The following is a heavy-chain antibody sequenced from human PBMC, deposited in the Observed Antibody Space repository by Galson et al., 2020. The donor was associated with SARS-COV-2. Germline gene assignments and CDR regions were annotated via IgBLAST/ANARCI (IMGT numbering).Heavy chain of an antibody. CDR2: IYYSGST. J-gene: IGHJ4*02. V-gene: IGHV4-59*01. D-gene: IGHD3-10*01. CDR1: GGSISSYY. Sequence: SETLYLTCTVSGGSISSYYWSWIRQPPGKGLEWIGYIYYSGSTNYNPSLKSRVTISVDTSKNQFSLKLSSVTAADTAVYYCAGSYYRQPHYFDYWGQGTLVTVSS. CDR3: AGSYYRQPHYFDY.